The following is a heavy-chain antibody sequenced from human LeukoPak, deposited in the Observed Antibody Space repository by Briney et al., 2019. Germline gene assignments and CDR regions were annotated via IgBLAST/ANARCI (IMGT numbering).Heavy chain of an antibody. CDR2: IYYSGST. D-gene: IGHD5-18*01. CDR1: GGSISSYY. V-gene: IGHV4-59*01. Sequence: SETLSLTCTVSGGSISSYYWSWIRQPPGKGLEWIGYIYYSGSTNYNPSLKSRVTISVDTSKNQFSLKLSSVTAADTAVYYCARVLLGYSYGIFDYWGQGTLVTVSS. CDR3: ARVLLGYSYGIFDY. J-gene: IGHJ4*02.